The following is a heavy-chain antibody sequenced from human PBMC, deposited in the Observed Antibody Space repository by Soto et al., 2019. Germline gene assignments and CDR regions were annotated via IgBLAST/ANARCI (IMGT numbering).Heavy chain of an antibody. V-gene: IGHV4-59*08. Sequence: QVQLQESGPGLVKPSETLSLTCTVSGGSISSYYWSWIRQPPGKGLEWIGYIYYSGSTNYNPSLKSRVTISVDTSKNQFSLKLSSVTAADTAVYYCARLGITGGYYYYMDVWGKGTTVTVSS. CDR3: ARLGITGGYYYYMDV. CDR1: GGSISSYY. CDR2: IYYSGST. J-gene: IGHJ6*03. D-gene: IGHD1-20*01.